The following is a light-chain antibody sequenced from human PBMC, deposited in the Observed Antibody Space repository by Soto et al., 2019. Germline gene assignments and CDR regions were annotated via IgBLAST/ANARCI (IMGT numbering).Light chain of an antibody. V-gene: IGLV2-11*01. J-gene: IGLJ3*02. CDR2: YVS. CDR3: CSRGASFNWV. Sequence: QSVLTQPRSVSGYPGQSVTISCTGTSSDVGAYNVVSWYQQRPGEAPKLIIYYVSQRPSGVPVRFSASKSGNTASLTISGLQADDEADYYCCSRGASFNWVFGGGTKLTVL. CDR1: SSDVGAYNV.